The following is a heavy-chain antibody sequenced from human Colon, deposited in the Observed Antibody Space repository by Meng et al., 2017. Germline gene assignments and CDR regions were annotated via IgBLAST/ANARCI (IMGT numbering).Heavy chain of an antibody. V-gene: IGHV4-4*02. CDR3: ARIDYGGNGIEKYFFDY. CDR2: IHHGGTT. CDR1: GGSISVNYW. Sequence: SGPGTGKPCGLRSLPWAVSGGSISVNYWWSWVRQSPKKGLEWIGEIHHGGTTNYNPSLKSRVTISVDTSNNQFSLKLSSVTAADTAVYYCARIDYGGNGIEKYFFDYWGQGTLVTVSS. J-gene: IGHJ4*02. D-gene: IGHD4-23*01.